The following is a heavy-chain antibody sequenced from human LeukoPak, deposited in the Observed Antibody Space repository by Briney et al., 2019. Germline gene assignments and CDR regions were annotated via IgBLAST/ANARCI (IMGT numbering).Heavy chain of an antibody. CDR1: GYTLTNYG. D-gene: IGHD2-2*01. Sequence: ASVKVSCKASGYTLTNYGMNWLRQAPGQGPEWMGWINTNNGNPTYAQDFTGRFVFSLDTSVSTAYLQISSLKTEDTAVYYCARVSSCGSSSCYEDYWGQGTLVTVSS. J-gene: IGHJ4*02. V-gene: IGHV7-4-1*02. CDR3: ARVSSCGSSSCYEDY. CDR2: INTNNGNP.